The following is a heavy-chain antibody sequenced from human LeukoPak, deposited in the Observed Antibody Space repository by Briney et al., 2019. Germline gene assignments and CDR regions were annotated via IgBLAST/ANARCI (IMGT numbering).Heavy chain of an antibody. CDR2: ITGDSSST. Sequence: QAGGSLRLSCTASGFTFDNFVMNWVRQAPGKGLEWVSGITGDSSSTYYAVTTEGRFSVSRDNSKNILYLRLKNLRDDDTAVYYCAKGGRRIFGMAIDSCGQGTPVTVSS. D-gene: IGHD3-3*01. CDR1: GFTFDNFV. CDR3: AKGGRRIFGMAIDS. J-gene: IGHJ4*02. V-gene: IGHV3-23*01.